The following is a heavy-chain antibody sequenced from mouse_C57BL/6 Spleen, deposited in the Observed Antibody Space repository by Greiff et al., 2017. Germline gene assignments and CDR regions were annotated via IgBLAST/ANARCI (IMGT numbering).Heavy chain of an antibody. V-gene: IGHV1-52*01. CDR2: IDPSDSET. J-gene: IGHJ3*01. Sequence: QVQLQQPGAELVRPGSSVKLSCKASGYTFTSYWMHWVKQRPIQGLEWIGNIDPSDSETHYNQKFKDKATLTVDKSSSTAYMALRSLTSDDSAVYYCARSRGLRLGFAYEGQGTLVTVSA. D-gene: IGHD1-2*01. CDR3: ARSRGLRLGFAY. CDR1: GYTFTSYW.